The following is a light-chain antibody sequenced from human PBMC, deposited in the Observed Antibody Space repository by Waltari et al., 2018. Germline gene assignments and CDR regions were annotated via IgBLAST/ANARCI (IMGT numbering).Light chain of an antibody. V-gene: IGKV3-11*01. Sequence: EIVLTQSPATLPLSPGERATLSCRASQSVDSYVAWYQQEPGQAPRLLIYDAYNRAAGIPARFSGSGYGTDFTLTISSLEPEDFAVYYCQHRRSWPLTFGGGTKVEIK. CDR2: DAY. CDR1: QSVDSY. J-gene: IGKJ4*01. CDR3: QHRRSWPLT.